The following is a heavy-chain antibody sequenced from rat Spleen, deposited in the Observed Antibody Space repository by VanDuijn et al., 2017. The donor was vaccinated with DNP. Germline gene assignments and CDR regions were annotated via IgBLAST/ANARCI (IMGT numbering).Heavy chain of an antibody. Sequence: EVQLVESGGGLVQPGRSLKLSCAASGFTFSNYYMAWVRQAPTKGLEWVAYISTGGGSTYYRDSVKGRFTISRDNAKSTLYLQMDSLRSEDTATYYCTTVPIMYTTDYYYGFDYWGQGVMVTVSS. CDR3: TTVPIMYTTDYYYGFDY. J-gene: IGHJ2*01. D-gene: IGHD1-6*01. V-gene: IGHV5-27*01. CDR2: ISTGGGST. CDR1: GFTFSNYY.